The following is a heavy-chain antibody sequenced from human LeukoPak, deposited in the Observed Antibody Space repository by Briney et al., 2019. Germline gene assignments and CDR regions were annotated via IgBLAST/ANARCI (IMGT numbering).Heavy chain of an antibody. V-gene: IGHV4-59*01. J-gene: IGHJ4*02. CDR2: IYYSGST. CDR1: GGSISSYY. D-gene: IGHD5-12*01. CDR3: ARSGYSGYDSDY. Sequence: SETLSLTCTVSGGSISSYYWSWIRQPPGKGLEWIGYIYYSGSTNYNPSLKSRVTISVDTSKSQFSLKLSSVTAADTAVYYCARSGYSGYDSDYWGQGTLVTVSS.